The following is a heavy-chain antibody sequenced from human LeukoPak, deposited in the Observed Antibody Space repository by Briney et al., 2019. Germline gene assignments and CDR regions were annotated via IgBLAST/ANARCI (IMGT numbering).Heavy chain of an antibody. D-gene: IGHD1-26*01. CDR3: AREGGAGATTHRYYYYGMDV. CDR2: ISAYNGNT. Sequence: ASVKVSCKASGYTFTSYGISWVRQAPGQGLEWMGWISAYNGNTNYAQKLQGRVTMTTDTSTSTAYMELRSLRSDDTAVYYCAREGGAGATTHRYYYYGMDVWGQGTTVTVSS. J-gene: IGHJ6*02. V-gene: IGHV1-18*01. CDR1: GYTFTSYG.